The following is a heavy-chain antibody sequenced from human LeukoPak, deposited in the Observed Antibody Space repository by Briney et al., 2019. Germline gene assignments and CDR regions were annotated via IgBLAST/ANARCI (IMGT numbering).Heavy chain of an antibody. J-gene: IGHJ4*02. CDR3: ARGVMSGYGYYFDY. CDR2: IYHSGST. CDR1: GGSISSGGYS. V-gene: IGHV4-30-2*01. D-gene: IGHD5-12*01. Sequence: PSETLSLTCAVSGGSISSGGYSWSWIRQPPGKGLEWIGYIYHSGSTYYNPSLKSRVTISVDRSKNQFSLKLSSVTAADTAVYYCARGVMSGYGYYFDYWGQGTLVTVSS.